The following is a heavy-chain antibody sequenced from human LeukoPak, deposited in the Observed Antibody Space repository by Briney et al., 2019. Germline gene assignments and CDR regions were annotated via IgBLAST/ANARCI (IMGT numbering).Heavy chain of an antibody. D-gene: IGHD4-17*01. Sequence: GGSLRLSCATSGFTFSSYEMNWVRQAPGKGLEWVSYITTSGSIIYYADSVKGRFTISRDNAKNSLYLLMNSLRAEDTAIYYCARDAPGTVTNDYWGQGTLVTVSS. CDR2: ITTSGSII. J-gene: IGHJ4*02. V-gene: IGHV3-48*03. CDR1: GFTFSSYE. CDR3: ARDAPGTVTNDY.